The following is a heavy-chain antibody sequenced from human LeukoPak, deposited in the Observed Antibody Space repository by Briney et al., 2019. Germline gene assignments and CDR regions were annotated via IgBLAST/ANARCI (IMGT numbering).Heavy chain of an antibody. Sequence: GASVKVSCKASGGTFSSYAISWVRQAPGQGLEWMGGIIPIFGTANYAKKFQGRVTITTDESTSTAYMELSSLRSEDTAVYYCAETGDSSGWYRSFDYWGQGTLVTVSS. CDR1: GGTFSSYA. CDR3: AETGDSSGWYRSFDY. J-gene: IGHJ4*02. V-gene: IGHV1-69*05. D-gene: IGHD6-19*01. CDR2: IIPIFGTA.